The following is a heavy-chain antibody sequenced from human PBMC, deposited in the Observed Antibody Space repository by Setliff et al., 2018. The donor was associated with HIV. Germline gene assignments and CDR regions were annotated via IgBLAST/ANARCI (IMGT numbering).Heavy chain of an antibody. D-gene: IGHD4-17*01. Sequence: GESLKISCAASGFTFRKYAMNWIRQAPGKGLEWVASIYAGGSSKYYSDSVKARFTISRDDSKNMTFLQMSNLRPEDTAVYSCAKDPTQVDGDYPGLYIDHWGLGTLVTVSS. CDR3: AKDPTQVDGDYPGLYIDH. CDR1: GFTFRKYA. CDR2: IYAGGSSK. V-gene: IGHV3-23*03. J-gene: IGHJ4*02.